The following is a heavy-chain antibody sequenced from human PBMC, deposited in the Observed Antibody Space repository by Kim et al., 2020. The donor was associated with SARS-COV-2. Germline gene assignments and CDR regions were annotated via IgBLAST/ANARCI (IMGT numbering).Heavy chain of an antibody. D-gene: IGHD3-22*01. Sequence: SETLSLTCAVYGGSFSGYYWSWIRQPPGKGLEWIGEINHSGSTNYNPSLKSRVTISVDTSKNQFSLKLSSVTAADTAVYYCARGRHYDSRSYYYYMDVWGKGTTVTVSS. CDR3: ARGRHYDSRSYYYYMDV. CDR1: GGSFSGYY. J-gene: IGHJ6*03. V-gene: IGHV4-34*01. CDR2: INHSGST.